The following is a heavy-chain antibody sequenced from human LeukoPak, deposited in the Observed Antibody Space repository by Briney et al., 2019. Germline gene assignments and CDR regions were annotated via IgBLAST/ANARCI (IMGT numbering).Heavy chain of an antibody. V-gene: IGHV3-7*03. CDR2: IKQDGSEK. CDR1: GFTFSMYA. J-gene: IGHJ4*02. D-gene: IGHD5-18*01. Sequence: GGSLRLSCAASGFTFSMYAMSWVRQAPGKGLEWVANIKQDGSEKYYVDSVKGRFTISRDNAKNSLYLQMNSLRAEDTAVYYCARDHSSYDFDYWGQGTLVTVSS. CDR3: ARDHSSYDFDY.